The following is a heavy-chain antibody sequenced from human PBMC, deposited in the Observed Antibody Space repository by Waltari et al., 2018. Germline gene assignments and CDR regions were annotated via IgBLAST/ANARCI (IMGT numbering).Heavy chain of an antibody. Sequence: VQLVQSGAEVQKQGESPKISCTGSGLTFTKNWIAWVRQMPGKGLEWVGMIYPGDSDIRYSPSLQGQVTISVDESINTAFLQWTSLKASDTAIYFCARQTAAVDPFDYWGQGTLVTVSS. D-gene: IGHD2-15*01. V-gene: IGHV5-51*01. CDR1: GLTFTKNW. CDR3: ARQTAAVDPFDY. J-gene: IGHJ4*02. CDR2: IYPGDSDI.